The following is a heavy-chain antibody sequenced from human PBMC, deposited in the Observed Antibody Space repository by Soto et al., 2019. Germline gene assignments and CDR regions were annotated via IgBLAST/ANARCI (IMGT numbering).Heavy chain of an antibody. D-gene: IGHD2-2*01. J-gene: IGHJ6*03. CDR2: ISAYNGNT. CDR3: ARGHQYCSSTSCYFNYYYYYMDV. CDR1: GYTFTSYG. Sequence: QVPLVQSGAEVKKPGASVKVSCKASGYTFTSYGITWVRQAPGQGLEWMGWISAYNGNTNYAQKLQGRVTMTTDTSTSTAYIELRSLRSDDTAVYYCARGHQYCSSTSCYFNYYYYYMDVWGKGTTVTVSS. V-gene: IGHV1-18*01.